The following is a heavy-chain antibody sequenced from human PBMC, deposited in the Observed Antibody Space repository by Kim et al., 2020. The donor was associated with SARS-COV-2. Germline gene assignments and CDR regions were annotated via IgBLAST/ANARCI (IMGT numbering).Heavy chain of an antibody. CDR1: GYTFTAFY. D-gene: IGHD3-10*01. J-gene: IGHJ4*02. V-gene: IGHV1-2*02. Sequence: ASVKVSCKPSGYTFTAFYIHWVRQAPGRGLEWMGWIDPDSGDTAYDEKFQGRVTMTRDTSISTAYMELTSLRSDDSALYYCATPFMVRGDDDYWGQGTLVTVSS. CDR3: ATPFMVRGDDDY. CDR2: IDPDSGDT.